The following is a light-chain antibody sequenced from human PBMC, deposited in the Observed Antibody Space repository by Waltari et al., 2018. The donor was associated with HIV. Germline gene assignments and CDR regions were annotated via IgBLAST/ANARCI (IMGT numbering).Light chain of an antibody. Sequence: QSALTQPRSVSGSPGQSVSISCTGTSSDVGGYIYVSWYQQVSGEAPKLMIFDVTKRPSGVPDRFSVSKSGNTASLTISGLQTEDEAYYYCCSFAGNYTSVFGGGTKLTVL. J-gene: IGLJ2*01. CDR1: SSDVGGYIY. CDR3: CSFAGNYTSV. V-gene: IGLV2-11*01. CDR2: DVT.